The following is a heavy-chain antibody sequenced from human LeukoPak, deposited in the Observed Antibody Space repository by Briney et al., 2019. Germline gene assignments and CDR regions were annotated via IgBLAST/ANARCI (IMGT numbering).Heavy chain of an antibody. Sequence: GGSLRLSCAASGFTLSSYGMHWVRQAPGKGLEWVAVISYDGSNKYYADSVKGRFTISRDNSKNTLYLQMNSLRAEDTAVYYCAKDGHVVRGVIIGSFDIWGQGTMVTVSS. CDR3: AKDGHVVRGVIIGSFDI. CDR1: GFTLSSYG. D-gene: IGHD3-10*01. CDR2: ISYDGSNK. V-gene: IGHV3-30*18. J-gene: IGHJ3*02.